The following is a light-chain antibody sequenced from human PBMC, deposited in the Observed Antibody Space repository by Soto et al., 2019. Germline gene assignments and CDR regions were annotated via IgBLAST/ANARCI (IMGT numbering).Light chain of an antibody. CDR3: QQLNSYPLT. V-gene: IGKV1-9*01. J-gene: IGKJ4*01. Sequence: DIQLTQSPSFLSASVGDRVTITCRASQGISTFLAWYQQKSGKAPKLLIYAASILQSGVPSRFRGSGSGTDFTLTISRLQPEDFATYFCQQLNSYPLTFGGGTKVEIK. CDR1: QGISTF. CDR2: AAS.